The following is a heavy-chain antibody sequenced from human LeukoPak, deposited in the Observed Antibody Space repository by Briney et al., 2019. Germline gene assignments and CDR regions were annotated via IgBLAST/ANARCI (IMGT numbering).Heavy chain of an antibody. Sequence: GGSLRLSCAASGFTFSSYAMHWVRQAPGKGLEWVAVISYDGSNKYYADSVKGRFTISRDNAKNSLFLQMNSLRAGDTAVYYCARGRVDVWGKGTTVTVSS. CDR1: GFTFSSYA. V-gene: IGHV3-30*07. CDR2: ISYDGSNK. CDR3: ARGRVDV. J-gene: IGHJ6*04.